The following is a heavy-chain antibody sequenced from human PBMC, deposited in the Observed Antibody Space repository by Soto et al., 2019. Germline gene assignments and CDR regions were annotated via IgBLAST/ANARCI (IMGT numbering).Heavy chain of an antibody. CDR2: IFHSGST. Sequence: QVQLQESGPGLVKPSGTLSLTCAVSGDSISSSNWWCWVRQSPEKGLEWIGHIFHSGSTNYNPSLKSRVTISVDKSQNQFSLKMNSVTAADTAVYYCAREEGDGNYYYYGVDVWGQGTTVTVSS. D-gene: IGHD2-21*02. CDR3: AREEGDGNYYYYGVDV. CDR1: GDSISSSNW. J-gene: IGHJ6*02. V-gene: IGHV4-4*02.